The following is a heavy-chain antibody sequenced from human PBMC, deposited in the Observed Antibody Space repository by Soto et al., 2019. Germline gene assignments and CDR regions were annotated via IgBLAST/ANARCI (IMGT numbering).Heavy chain of an antibody. Sequence: SETLSLTCTVSGGSISSGGYYWSWIRQHPGKGLEWIGYIYYSGSTYYNPSLKSRVTISVDTSKNQFSLKLSSVTAADTAVYYCARTVQGTGYYFDYWGQGTLVTVSS. CDR2: IYYSGST. J-gene: IGHJ4*02. CDR3: ARTVQGTGYYFDY. V-gene: IGHV4-31*03. D-gene: IGHD3-9*01. CDR1: GGSISSGGYY.